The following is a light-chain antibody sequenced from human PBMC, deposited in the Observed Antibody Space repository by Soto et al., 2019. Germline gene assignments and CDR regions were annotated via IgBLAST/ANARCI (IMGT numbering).Light chain of an antibody. Sequence: QSVLTQPPSASGTPGQRVIISCSGSNSNIGTNAVNWYQQIPGTAPKLLIYNNNQRPSGVPDRFSGSKSGTSASLAISGLQSEDEADYPCATWDDTLRTWVFGGGTKLTVL. J-gene: IGLJ3*02. CDR3: ATWDDTLRTWV. CDR2: NNN. CDR1: NSNIGTNA. V-gene: IGLV1-44*01.